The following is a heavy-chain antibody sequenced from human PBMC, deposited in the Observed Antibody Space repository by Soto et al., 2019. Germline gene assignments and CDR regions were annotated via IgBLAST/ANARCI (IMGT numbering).Heavy chain of an antibody. V-gene: IGHV4-59*01. CDR2: IHDSGST. CDR3: NSLKIEDTAVYYCITDGPDGRAY. Sequence: SETLSLTCTVSGGSISSYYWNWIRQPPGKGLEWIGYIHDSGSTNYNPSLKSRVTISVDTSKNQFSLKLTSVSSIFRLYLQMNSLKIEDTAVYYCITDGPDGRAYWGQGTQVTVSS. CDR1: GGSISSYY. D-gene: IGHD2-15*01. J-gene: IGHJ4*02.